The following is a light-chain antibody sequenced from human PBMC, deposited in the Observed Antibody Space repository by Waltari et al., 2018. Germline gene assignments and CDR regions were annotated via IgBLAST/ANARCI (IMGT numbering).Light chain of an antibody. V-gene: IGKV1-39*01. J-gene: IGKJ1*01. Sequence: DIQMTQSPPSLSASVGYRATITCRASHSISTYLNWYQQRPGKAPNLLIYAASSLQSGVPFRFSGSGSGTHFTLTISSLQPEDFATYYCQQSYTTPRTFGQGTKVDIK. CDR2: AAS. CDR1: HSISTY. CDR3: QQSYTTPRT.